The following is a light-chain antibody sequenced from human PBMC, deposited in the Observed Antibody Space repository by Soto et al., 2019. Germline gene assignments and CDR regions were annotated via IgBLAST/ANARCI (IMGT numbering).Light chain of an antibody. Sequence: QSALTQPASVSGSPGQSITISCTGTSSDVGGYDYVSWYQLHPGKAPKLMVFEVNNRPSGVSYRFSGSKSGNTASLTISGLQAEDEADYYCTAWDARLNGQVFGGGTKLTVL. CDR3: TAWDARLNGQV. J-gene: IGLJ2*01. V-gene: IGLV2-14*01. CDR1: SSDVGGYDY. CDR2: EVN.